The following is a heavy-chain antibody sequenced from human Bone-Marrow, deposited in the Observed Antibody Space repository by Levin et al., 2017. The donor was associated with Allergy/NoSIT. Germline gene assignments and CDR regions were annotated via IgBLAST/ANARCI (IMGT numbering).Heavy chain of an antibody. J-gene: IGHJ3*01. CDR3: ARLQDYTSGYGAQYFDV. CDR2: IYYSGST. CDR1: GGSISSEY. V-gene: IGHV4-59*01. D-gene: IGHD3-22*01. Sequence: SQTLSLTCTVSGGSISSEYWSWIRQPPGKGLEWLGFIYYSGSTKYNPSLKSPITISLDTSRTRFSLTMRSVTAADTAVYYCARLQDYTSGYGAQYFDVWGQGAMVTVSS.